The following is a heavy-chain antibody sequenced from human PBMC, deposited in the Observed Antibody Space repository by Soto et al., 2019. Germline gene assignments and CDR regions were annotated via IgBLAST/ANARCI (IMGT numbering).Heavy chain of an antibody. V-gene: IGHV4-34*01. D-gene: IGHD6-6*01. CDR1: GGSFSGYY. J-gene: IGHJ5*02. CDR3: ARSGIAARADRRYNWFDP. CDR2: INHSGST. Sequence: PSETLSLTCAVYGGSFSGYYWSWIRQPPGKGLEWIGEINHSGSTNYNPSLKSRVTISVDTSKNQFSLKLSSVTAADTAVYYCARSGIAARADRRYNWFDPWGQGTLVTVSS.